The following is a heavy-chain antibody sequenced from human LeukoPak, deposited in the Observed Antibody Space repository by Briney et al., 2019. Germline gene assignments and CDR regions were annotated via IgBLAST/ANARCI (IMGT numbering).Heavy chain of an antibody. Sequence: ASVKVSCKASGYTFTGYYMHWVRQAPGQRLEWMGWINPYNGDTEYSQKLQGRITITKDTSASTAYMDLSTLRSEDTAVYYCARGSSSDWPLEYWGRGILVTVSS. CDR1: GYTFTGYY. V-gene: IGHV1-3*01. D-gene: IGHD6-19*01. CDR2: INPYNGDT. CDR3: ARGSSSDWPLEY. J-gene: IGHJ4*02.